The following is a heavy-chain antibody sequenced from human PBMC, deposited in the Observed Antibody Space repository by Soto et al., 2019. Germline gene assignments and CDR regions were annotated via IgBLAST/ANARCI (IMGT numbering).Heavy chain of an antibody. D-gene: IGHD2-2*01. Sequence: GPSVKVSCKASGYAFTSYYLHWVRQAPGQGLEWMGIINPSGGSTTYAQKFQGRVTMTRDTSTSTVYMELSSLRSEDTAVYYCARDRSSRWFSFDYRCPGPFVTV. V-gene: IGHV1-46*01. J-gene: IGHJ4*02. CDR3: ARDRSSRWFSFDY. CDR2: INPSGGST. CDR1: GYAFTSYY.